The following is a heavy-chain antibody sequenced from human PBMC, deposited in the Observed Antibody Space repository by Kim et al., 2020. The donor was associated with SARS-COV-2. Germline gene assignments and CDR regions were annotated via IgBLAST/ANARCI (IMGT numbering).Heavy chain of an antibody. V-gene: IGHV4-39*07. CDR3: ARRGKFDSGSYHATYYFDY. CDR1: GGSISSSSYY. D-gene: IGHD1-26*01. Sequence: SETLSLTCTVSGGSISSSSYYWGWIRQPPGKGLEWIGSIYYSGSTYYNPSLKSRVTISVDTSKNQFSLKLSSVTAADTAVYYCARRGKFDSGSYHATYYFDYWGQGTLVTVSS. J-gene: IGHJ4*02. CDR2: IYYSGST.